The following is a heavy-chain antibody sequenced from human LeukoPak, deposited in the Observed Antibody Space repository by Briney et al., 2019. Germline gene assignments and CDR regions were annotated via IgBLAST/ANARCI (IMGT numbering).Heavy chain of an antibody. CDR1: GFTFSSYG. Sequence: GRSLRLSCAAFGFTFSSYGMHWVRQAPGKGLEWVAVIWYDGSNKYYVDSVKGRFTISRDNSKNTLYLQMNSLRAEDTAVYYCARPPSYTTVTTFVRYHFDYWGQGTLVTVSS. CDR3: ARPPSYTTVTTFVRYHFDY. CDR2: IWYDGSNK. D-gene: IGHD4-17*01. J-gene: IGHJ4*02. V-gene: IGHV3-33*01.